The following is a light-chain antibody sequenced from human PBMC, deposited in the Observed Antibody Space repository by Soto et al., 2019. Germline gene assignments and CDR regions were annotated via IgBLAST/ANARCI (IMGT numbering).Light chain of an antibody. V-gene: IGKV1-9*01. Sequence: DIQLTQSPSFLSASVGDRVTITCRASQGISSYLAWYQQRPGKAPKLLIYGAYTSQSGVPSRFSGSGSGREFTLTISSLQPDDFATYYCQQYNSYPGTFGHGTKVDIK. CDR2: GAY. CDR1: QGISSY. J-gene: IGKJ1*01. CDR3: QQYNSYPGT.